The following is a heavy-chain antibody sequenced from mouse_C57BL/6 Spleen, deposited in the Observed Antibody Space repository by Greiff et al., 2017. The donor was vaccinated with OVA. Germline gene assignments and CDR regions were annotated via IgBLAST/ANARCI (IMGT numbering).Heavy chain of an antibody. CDR3: ARTCSSYEGWFAY. V-gene: IGHV5-17*01. J-gene: IGHJ3*01. CDR1: GFTFSDYG. CDR2: ISSGSSTI. Sequence: DVMLVESGGGLVKPGGSLKLSCAASGFTFSDYGMHWVRQAPEKGLEWVAYISSGSSTIYYADTVKGRFTISRDNAKNTLFLQMTSLSSEDTAMYYCARTCSSYEGWFAYWGQGTLVTVSA. D-gene: IGHD1-1*01.